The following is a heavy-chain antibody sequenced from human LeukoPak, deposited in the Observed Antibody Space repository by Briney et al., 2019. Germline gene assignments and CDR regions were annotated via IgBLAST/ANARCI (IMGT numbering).Heavy chain of an antibody. V-gene: IGHV4-34*01. CDR3: ARVGYSYGPSEYYYYGMDV. D-gene: IGHD5-18*01. CDR1: GGSFSGYY. CDR2: INHSGST. Sequence: SETLSLTCAVYGGSFSGYYWSWIRQPPGKGLEWIGEINHSGSTNYNPSLKSRVTISVDTSKNQFSLKLSSVTAADTAVYYCARVGYSYGPSEYYYYGMDVWGQGTTVTASS. J-gene: IGHJ6*02.